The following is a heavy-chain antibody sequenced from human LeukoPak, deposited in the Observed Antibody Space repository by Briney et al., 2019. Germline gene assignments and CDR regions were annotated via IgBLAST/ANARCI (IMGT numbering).Heavy chain of an antibody. J-gene: IGHJ4*02. Sequence: PGGSLRLSCAASGFTFSSYWMSWVRQAPGKGLEWVANIKQDGSEKYYADSVKGRFTISRDNAKNSLYLQMKSLRAEDTALYYCAKDIRATSVAGTSGFDYWGQGTLVTVSS. D-gene: IGHD6-19*01. CDR1: GFTFSSYW. V-gene: IGHV3-7*03. CDR3: AKDIRATSVAGTSGFDY. CDR2: IKQDGSEK.